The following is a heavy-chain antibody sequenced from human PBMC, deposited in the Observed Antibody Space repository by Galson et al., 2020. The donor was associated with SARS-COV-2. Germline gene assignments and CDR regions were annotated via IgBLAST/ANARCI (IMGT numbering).Heavy chain of an antibody. CDR2: LSASGGST. Sequence: GESLKISCAASGFTFSSYAMSWVRQAPGKGLEWVSALSASGGSTYYADSMKGRFTISRDNSKNTLHLQMNSLRAEDTAVYYCAKDGGLWRYDFWTGYYPYFDYWGQGTLVTAPS. CDR3: AKDGGLWRYDFWTGYYPYFDY. J-gene: IGHJ4*02. D-gene: IGHD3-3*01. V-gene: IGHV3-23*01. CDR1: GFTFSSYA.